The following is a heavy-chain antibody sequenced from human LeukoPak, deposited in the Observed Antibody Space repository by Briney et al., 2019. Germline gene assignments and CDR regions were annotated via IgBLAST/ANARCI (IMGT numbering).Heavy chain of an antibody. Sequence: GGSLRLSCAASGLTVSINYMSWVRHAPGKGLEWLSVIYSGGSTYYADSVKGRFTIFRDNSKNTLYLQMNSLTAEDTAVDYCARVGVVPAAIADGFDIWGQGTMVTVSS. CDR2: IYSGGST. D-gene: IGHD2-2*01. J-gene: IGHJ3*02. CDR3: ARVGVVPAAIADGFDI. V-gene: IGHV3-53*01. CDR1: GLTVSINY.